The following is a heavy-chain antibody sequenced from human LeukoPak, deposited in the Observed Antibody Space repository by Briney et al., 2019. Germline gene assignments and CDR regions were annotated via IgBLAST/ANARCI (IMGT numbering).Heavy chain of an antibody. CDR1: GGYISSSSYY. CDR2: IYYTGRT. Sequence: SETLSLTCIVSGGYISSSSYYWGWLRQPPGKGLEWIGDIYYTGRTYYNSSLESRLTVSIDTSKNQFSLNLASLTAADTAVYYCARRRYYDSTGYLDWGQGTLITVSS. D-gene: IGHD3-22*01. V-gene: IGHV4-39*01. J-gene: IGHJ1*01. CDR3: ARRRYYDSTGYLD.